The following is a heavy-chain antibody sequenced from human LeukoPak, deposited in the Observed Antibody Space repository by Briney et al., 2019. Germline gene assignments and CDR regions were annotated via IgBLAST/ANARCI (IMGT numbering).Heavy chain of an antibody. CDR2: ISSSSDTI. Sequence: GGSLRLSCAASGFTFSSYSMNWVRQAPGKGLEWVSYISSSSDTIYYADSVKGRFTISGDNAKNSLYLQMNSLRGEDTAVYYCARGWSGSYPNYFDYWGQGTLVTVSS. CDR1: GFTFSSYS. CDR3: ARGWSGSYPNYFDY. V-gene: IGHV3-48*01. J-gene: IGHJ4*02. D-gene: IGHD1-26*01.